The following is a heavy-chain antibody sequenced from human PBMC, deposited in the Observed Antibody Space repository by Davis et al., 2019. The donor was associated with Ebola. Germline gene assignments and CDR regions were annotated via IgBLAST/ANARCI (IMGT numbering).Heavy chain of an antibody. CDR1: GGTFSSYA. D-gene: IGHD1-26*01. CDR3: ARSRYSGSYYGYYYYGMDV. CDR2: IIPIFGTA. V-gene: IGHV1-69*13. J-gene: IGHJ6*04. Sequence: AASVKVSCKASGGTFSSYAISWVRQAPGQGLEWMGGIIPIFGTANYAQKFQGRVTITADESTSTAYMELSSLRAEDTAVYYCARSRYSGSYYGYYYYGMDVWGKGTTVTVSS.